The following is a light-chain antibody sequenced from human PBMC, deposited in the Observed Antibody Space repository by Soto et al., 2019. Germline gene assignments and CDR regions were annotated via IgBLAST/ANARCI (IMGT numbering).Light chain of an antibody. CDR1: SANIGNNY. CDR3: GAWDCGRGAVL. V-gene: IGLV1-51*01. CDR2: DSD. Sequence: QSVLTQPPSVSAAPGQKVTISYSGSSANIGNNYVSWYQHLPGTAPKLVIYDSDKRPSEIPDRFSGSKSATSATLDITGLLPGDEADNYRGAWDCGRGAVLFGEGTK. J-gene: IGLJ2*01.